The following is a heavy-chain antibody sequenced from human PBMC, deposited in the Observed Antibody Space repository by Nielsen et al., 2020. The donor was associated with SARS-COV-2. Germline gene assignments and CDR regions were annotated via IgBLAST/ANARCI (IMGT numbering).Heavy chain of an antibody. CDR2: ISGSGGST. D-gene: IGHD6-19*01. V-gene: IGHV3-23*01. Sequence: GESLKISCAASGFTFSSYGMHWVRQAPGKGLEWVSAISGSGGSTYYADSVKGRFTISRDNSKNTLYLQMNGLRAEDTAVYYCAKLQWLAFLFSKTTAGGQGTLVTVSS. CDR3: AKLQWLAFLFSKTTA. CDR1: GFTFSSYG. J-gene: IGHJ4*02.